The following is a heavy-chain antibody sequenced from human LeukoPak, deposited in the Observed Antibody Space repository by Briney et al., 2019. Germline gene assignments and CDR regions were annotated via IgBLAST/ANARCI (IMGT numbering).Heavy chain of an antibody. V-gene: IGHV4-59*01. CDR1: GDSIRSYY. CDR3: ARSVLFDP. CDR2: IYYSGST. J-gene: IGHJ5*02. Sequence: SETLSLTCTVSGDSIRSYYWSWIRQPPGKGLEWIGYIYYSGSTNYNPSLKSRATMSVDTSKNQFSLKLSSVTAADTAVYYCARSVLFDPWGQGTLVTVSS.